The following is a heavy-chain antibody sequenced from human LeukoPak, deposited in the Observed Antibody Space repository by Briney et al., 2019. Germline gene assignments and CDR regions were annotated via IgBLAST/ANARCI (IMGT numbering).Heavy chain of an antibody. V-gene: IGHV3-66*01. CDR2: IYSGGNS. CDR1: GFTVSNNY. J-gene: IGHJ4*02. CDR3: ASALAAASHTSFDH. D-gene: IGHD6-13*01. Sequence: GGSLRLSCAASGFTVSNNYMSWVRQAPGKGLEWVSIIYSGGNSYYADSVKGRFTISRDNSQNTVYLQMNSMRAEDTAVYYCASALAAASHTSFDHWGQGTLVTVSS.